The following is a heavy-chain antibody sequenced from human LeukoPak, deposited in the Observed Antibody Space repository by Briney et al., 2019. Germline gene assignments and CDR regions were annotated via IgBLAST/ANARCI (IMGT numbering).Heavy chain of an antibody. V-gene: IGHV3-30*03. Sequence: GGSLRLSCAASGFTFSRYSMNWVRQAPGKGLEWVAVISYDGSNKYYADSVKGRFTISRDNSKNTLYLQMNSLRAEDTAVYYCATTFRDGYNYGPAFDYWGQGTLVTVSS. J-gene: IGHJ4*02. CDR3: ATTFRDGYNYGPAFDY. CDR2: ISYDGSNK. D-gene: IGHD5-24*01. CDR1: GFTFSRYS.